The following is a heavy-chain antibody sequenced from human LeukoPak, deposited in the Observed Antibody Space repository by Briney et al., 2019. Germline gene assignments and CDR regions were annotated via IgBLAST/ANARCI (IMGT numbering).Heavy chain of an antibody. CDR3: XXXXXXXXXSIALDY. CDR1: XFTFSSYG. CDR2: ISGSGGST. V-gene: IGHV3-23*01. D-gene: IGHD2-15*01. Sequence: CAASXFTFSSYGMSWVRQAPGKGLEWVSAISGSGGSTYYADSVKGRFTISRDNSKNTLYLQMNSLRAEDTAVYYCXXXXXXXXXSIALDYWGQGTLVTVSS. J-gene: IGHJ4*02.